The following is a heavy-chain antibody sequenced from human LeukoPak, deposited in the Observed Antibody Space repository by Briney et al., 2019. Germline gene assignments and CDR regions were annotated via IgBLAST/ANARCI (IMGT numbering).Heavy chain of an antibody. Sequence: PSETLSLTCAVYGGSFSGYYWSWIRQPPGKRLEWIGEINHSGSTNYNPSLKSRVTISVDTSKNQFSLKLSSVTAADTAVYYCARGSITIFGVVTMSNWFDPWGQGTLVTVSS. CDR2: INHSGST. CDR1: GGSFSGYY. J-gene: IGHJ5*02. D-gene: IGHD3-3*01. V-gene: IGHV4-34*01. CDR3: ARGSITIFGVVTMSNWFDP.